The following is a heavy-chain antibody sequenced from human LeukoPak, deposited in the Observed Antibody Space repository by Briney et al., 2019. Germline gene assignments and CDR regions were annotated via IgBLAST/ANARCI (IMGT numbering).Heavy chain of an antibody. CDR3: ARTVTRPKIGAFDI. D-gene: IGHD4-23*01. J-gene: IGHJ3*02. V-gene: IGHV3-23*01. Sequence: GSLRLSFAASWITFSSYAMSWGRPAPGEGLELVLAISGSGGSTYYADSVKGRFTISRDNFKNTVFLQMNSLRAEDTAVYYCARTVTRPKIGAFDIWGQGTMVTVSS. CDR2: ISGSGGST. CDR1: WITFSSYA.